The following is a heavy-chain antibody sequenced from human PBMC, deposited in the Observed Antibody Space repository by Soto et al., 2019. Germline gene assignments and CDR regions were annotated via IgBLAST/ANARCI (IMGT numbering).Heavy chain of an antibody. V-gene: IGHV4-59*01. Sequence: SETLSLTCTVSGVSINSYCWSWFRQPPGKGLEWIGYICNGGSTKYNPSLKSRVTTSIETSKNQFSLKLSSVTAADTAVYYCARVWGGAFDIWGQGTMVTVSS. CDR2: ICNGGST. CDR3: ARVWGGAFDI. CDR1: GVSINSYC. D-gene: IGHD3-10*01. J-gene: IGHJ3*02.